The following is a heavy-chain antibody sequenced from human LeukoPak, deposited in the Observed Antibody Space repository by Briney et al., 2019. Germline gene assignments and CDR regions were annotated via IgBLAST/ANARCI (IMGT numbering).Heavy chain of an antibody. J-gene: IGHJ4*02. Sequence: GGSLRLSCAASGFTFSSYGMHWVRQAPGKGQEWVSAITGSDTYYADSVRGRFTISRDNSKNTLYLQMNSLRAEDTAVYYCAKRVGSYGHFDYWGQGTLVTVSS. CDR3: AKRVGSYGHFDY. D-gene: IGHD5-18*01. CDR1: GFTFSSYG. V-gene: IGHV3-23*01. CDR2: ITGSDT.